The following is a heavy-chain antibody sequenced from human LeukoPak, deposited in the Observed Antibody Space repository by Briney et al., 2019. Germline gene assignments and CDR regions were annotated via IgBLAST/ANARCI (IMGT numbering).Heavy chain of an antibody. Sequence: SQTLSLTCTVSGGSISSGDYYWSWICQPPGKGLEWIGYIYYSGSTYYNPSLKSRVTISVDTSKNQFSLKLSSVTAADTAVYYCASLPLRFLEYSEYFQHWGQGTLVTVSS. CDR1: GGSISSGDYY. V-gene: IGHV4-30-4*08. J-gene: IGHJ1*01. D-gene: IGHD3-3*01. CDR2: IYYSGST. CDR3: ASLPLRFLEYSEYFQH.